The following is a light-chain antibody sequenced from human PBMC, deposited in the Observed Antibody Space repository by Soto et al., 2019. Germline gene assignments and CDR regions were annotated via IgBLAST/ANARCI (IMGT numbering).Light chain of an antibody. V-gene: IGLV4-60*02. CDR1: RGHCRYI. Sequence: QSVLTQSSSASASLGPSVTLTCTLTRGHCRYIIAGHQPQRGKAPRYLMKLAGGGSYNRGSGVPDRFSGSSSGADRYLTISNLQFEDESEYYCDSWDSNILRFGGGTKRTVL. CDR3: DSWDSNILR. J-gene: IGLJ2*01. CDR2: LAGGGSY.